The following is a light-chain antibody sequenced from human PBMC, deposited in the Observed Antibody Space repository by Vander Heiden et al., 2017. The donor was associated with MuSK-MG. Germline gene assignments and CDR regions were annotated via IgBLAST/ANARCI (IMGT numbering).Light chain of an antibody. CDR2: AAS. V-gene: IGKV1-8*01. J-gene: IGKJ2*01. CDR1: QGISSY. Sequence: AIRMTQSPSSFSASTGERVTITCRASQGISSYLAWYQQKPGKAPKLLIYAASTLQSGVPSSFSGSGSGTDFTLTISCLQSEDFATYYCQQDYSYPYTFGQGTKLEIK. CDR3: QQDYSYPYT.